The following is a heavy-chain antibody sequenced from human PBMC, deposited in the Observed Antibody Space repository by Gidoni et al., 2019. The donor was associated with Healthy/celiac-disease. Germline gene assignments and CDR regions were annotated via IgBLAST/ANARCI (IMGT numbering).Heavy chain of an antibody. CDR2: IIPIFGTA. CDR3: ARGGYGDYVDWYFDL. CDR1: GGTFSSYA. Sequence: QVQLVQSGAEVKKPGSSVKVSCKSSGGTFSSYAISWVRQAPGPGLEWMGGIIPIFGTANYAQKFQGRVTITADESTSTAYMELSSLRSEDTAVYYCARGGYGDYVDWYFDLWGRGTLVTVSS. D-gene: IGHD4-17*01. J-gene: IGHJ2*01. V-gene: IGHV1-69*01.